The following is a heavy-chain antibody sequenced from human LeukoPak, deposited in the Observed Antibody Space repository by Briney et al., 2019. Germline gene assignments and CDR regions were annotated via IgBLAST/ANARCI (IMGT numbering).Heavy chain of an antibody. D-gene: IGHD6-13*01. CDR1: GYTFTDYF. Sequence: ASVKVSCKAPGYTFTDYFIHWTRQAPGQGLEWMGWINPNSGATSYAQKFQGRVTMTRDTSINTGNMELTGLRFDDTAVYYCARELSAVGRWGAFDMWGQGTMVTVSS. CDR2: INPNSGAT. CDR3: ARELSAVGRWGAFDM. J-gene: IGHJ3*02. V-gene: IGHV1-2*02.